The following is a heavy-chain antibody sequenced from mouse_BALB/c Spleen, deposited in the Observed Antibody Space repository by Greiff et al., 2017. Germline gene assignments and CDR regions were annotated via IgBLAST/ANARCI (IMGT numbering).Heavy chain of an antibody. CDR3: ARHGGNYVWYFDV. V-gene: IGHV5-12-1*01. D-gene: IGHD2-1*01. Sequence: EVQRVESGGGLVKPGGSLKLSCAASGFAFSSYDMSWVRQTPEKRLEWVAYISSGGGSTYYPDTVKGRFTISRDNAKNTLYLQMSSLKSEDTAMYYCARHGGNYVWYFDVWGAGTTVTVSS. CDR1: GFAFSSYD. CDR2: ISSGGGST. J-gene: IGHJ1*01.